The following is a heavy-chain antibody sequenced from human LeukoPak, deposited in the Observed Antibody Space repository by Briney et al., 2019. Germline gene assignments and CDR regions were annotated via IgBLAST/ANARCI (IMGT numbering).Heavy chain of an antibody. CDR1: GYTFTSYY. V-gene: IGHV1-46*01. CDR3: ARAHIVVVTASEYNWFDP. J-gene: IGHJ5*02. Sequence: GASVKVSCKASGYTFTSYYMHWVRQAPGQGLEWMGIINPSGGSTSYAQKLQGRVTMTTDTSTSTAYMELRSLRSDDTAVYYCARAHIVVVTASEYNWFDPWGQGTLVTVSS. CDR2: INPSGGST. D-gene: IGHD2-21*02.